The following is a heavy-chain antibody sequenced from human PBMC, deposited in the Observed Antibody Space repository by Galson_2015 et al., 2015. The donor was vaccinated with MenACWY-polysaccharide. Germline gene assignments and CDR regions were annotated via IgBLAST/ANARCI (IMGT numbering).Heavy chain of an antibody. CDR2: IKEDGSEK. J-gene: IGHJ5*02. Sequence: SLRLSCAASGFTFRNYWMSWVRQAPGKGLEWVANIKEDGSEKYYVDSVRGRFTISRDNAKNSLYLQMNSLRAEDTAVYYCARDDRRVRRVFNWFDPWGQGTLVTVSS. V-gene: IGHV3-7*01. D-gene: IGHD3-10*01. CDR3: ARDDRRVRRVFNWFDP. CDR1: GFTFRNYW.